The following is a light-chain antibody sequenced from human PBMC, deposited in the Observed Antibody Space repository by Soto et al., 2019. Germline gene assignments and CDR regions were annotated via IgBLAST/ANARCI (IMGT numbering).Light chain of an antibody. CDR3: QQYNNWPPWT. CDR2: DAS. Sequence: PTPLSVSPGQRATLSCRARRGISSNLACYQQKPGQAPRLLVDDASTSATSIPAGFSGSGSGTEFTLTIISLQSEDFAVYYCQQYNNWPPWTFGQGTKVDI. CDR1: RGISSN. V-gene: IGKV3-15*01. J-gene: IGKJ1*01.